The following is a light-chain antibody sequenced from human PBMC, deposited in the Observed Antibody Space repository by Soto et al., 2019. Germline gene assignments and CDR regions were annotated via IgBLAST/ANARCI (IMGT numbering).Light chain of an antibody. CDR3: QQTNSNHRP. CDR2: GAS. CDR1: QSISTY. V-gene: IGKV1-39*01. J-gene: IGKJ4*02. Sequence: DIQMTQSPSSLSASVGDRVTITCRASQSISTYLNWYQQKPGKAPRLLIYGASNLQSGVPSRFSGSGSGTDFTLSVSSLQPDDCATYFCQQTNSNHRPFGGGTKVEIK.